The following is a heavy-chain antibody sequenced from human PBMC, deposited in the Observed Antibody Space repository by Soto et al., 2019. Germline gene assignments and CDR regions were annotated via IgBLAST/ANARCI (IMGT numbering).Heavy chain of an antibody. V-gene: IGHV1-8*02. CDR1: GYTFTNYD. J-gene: IGHJ4*02. CDR2: MNPNSGST. CDR3: ARGGPVTGDDFDY. Sequence: QVQLMQSGAEVKKPGASAKVSCKASGYTFTNYDITWVRQAPGQGLEWMGWMNPNSGSTAYAQKFQGRVTMTRNTSISTAYMELSSLRSEDAAVYYCARGGPVTGDDFDYWGQGTLVALSS. D-gene: IGHD6-19*01.